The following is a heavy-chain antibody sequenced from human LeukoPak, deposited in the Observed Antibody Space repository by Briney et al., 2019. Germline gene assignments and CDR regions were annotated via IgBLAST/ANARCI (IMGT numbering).Heavy chain of an antibody. Sequence: GGALRLACAAYGFTVSSKYMSWVRQAPGKGLGWDPVIYSGGSTCYEASVKGRFTISRDHSNNTLHLQLNSLRAEDTAVYYCARGYCSRSCCSSGYYYGMDVWGQGPTVTVS. V-gene: IGHV3-66*01. CDR3: ARGYCSRSCCSSGYYYGMDV. CDR1: GFTVSSKY. D-gene: IGHD2-2*01. J-gene: IGHJ6*02. CDR2: IYSGGST.